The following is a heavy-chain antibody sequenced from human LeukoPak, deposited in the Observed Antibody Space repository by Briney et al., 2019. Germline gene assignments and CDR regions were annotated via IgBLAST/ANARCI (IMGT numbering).Heavy chain of an antibody. Sequence: ASVKVSCKASGYTFTSYDINWVRQATGQGLEWMGWMNPNSGNTGYAQKFQGRVTMTRNTSISTAYMELSSLRSEDTAVYYCLLSGTVGYYYYYGMDVWGQGTTVTVSS. V-gene: IGHV1-8*01. CDR1: GYTFTSYD. CDR3: LLSGTVGYYYYYGMDV. J-gene: IGHJ6*02. D-gene: IGHD2-21*01. CDR2: MNPNSGNT.